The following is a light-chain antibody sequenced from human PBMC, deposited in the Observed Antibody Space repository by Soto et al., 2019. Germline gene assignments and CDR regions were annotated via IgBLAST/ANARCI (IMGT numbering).Light chain of an antibody. Sequence: QSVLTQPPSVSETPGQRVTISCSGSSSSIGSNTVNWYRQLPETAPKLLIYSNTQRPSGVPDRFSGSKSGTSASLAISGLQYEDEADYYCAVWDDSLNGGVFGTGTKLTVL. CDR3: AVWDDSLNGGV. V-gene: IGLV1-44*01. CDR1: SSSIGSNT. CDR2: SNT. J-gene: IGLJ1*01.